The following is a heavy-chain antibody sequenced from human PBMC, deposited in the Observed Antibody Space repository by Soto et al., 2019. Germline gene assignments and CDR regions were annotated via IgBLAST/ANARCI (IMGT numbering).Heavy chain of an antibody. J-gene: IGHJ5*02. Sequence: SETLSLTCTVSGGSISSYYWSWIRQPPGKGLELIGYIYYSGSTNYNPSLKSRVTISVDTSKNQFSLKLSSVTAEDTAVYYCARVPDRWGQGTLVTVSS. D-gene: IGHD2-2*01. CDR2: IYYSGST. V-gene: IGHV4-59*12. CDR1: GGSISSYY. CDR3: ARVPDR.